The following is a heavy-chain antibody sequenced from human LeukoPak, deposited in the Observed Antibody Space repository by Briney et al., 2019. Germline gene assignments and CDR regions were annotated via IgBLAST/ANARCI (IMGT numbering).Heavy chain of an antibody. D-gene: IGHD1-26*01. Sequence: KPGGSLRLSCAASGLTFSDYYMTWIRQAPGKGLEWVSYISSSSSYTNYADSVKGRFTISRDNAKNSLYLQMNSLRAEDTAVYYCASTLGSGSSYAFDIWGQGTMVTVSS. J-gene: IGHJ3*02. CDR2: ISSSSSYT. CDR1: GLTFSDYY. V-gene: IGHV3-11*03. CDR3: ASTLGSGSSYAFDI.